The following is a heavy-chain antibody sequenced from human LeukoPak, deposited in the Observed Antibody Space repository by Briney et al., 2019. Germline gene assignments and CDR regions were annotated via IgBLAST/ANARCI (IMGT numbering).Heavy chain of an antibody. J-gene: IGHJ4*02. Sequence: PGGSLRLSCAASGFTFSSYGMHWVRQAPGKGLEWVANIKQDGSEKYYVDSVKGRFTISRDNAKNSLYLQMNSLRAEDTGIYYCARDYEKWGQGTLVTVSS. D-gene: IGHD3-16*01. CDR1: GFTFSSYG. CDR2: IKQDGSEK. CDR3: ARDYEK. V-gene: IGHV3-7*01.